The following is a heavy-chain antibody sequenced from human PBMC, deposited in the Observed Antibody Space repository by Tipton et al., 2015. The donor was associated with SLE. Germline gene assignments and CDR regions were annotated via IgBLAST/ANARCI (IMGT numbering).Heavy chain of an antibody. J-gene: IGHJ4*02. CDR3: ARERESIAARLVLGPLDY. V-gene: IGHV4-34*01. CDR2: INHTGST. D-gene: IGHD6-6*01. Sequence: TLSLTCAVYGGSFSGYYWSWIRQPPGKGLEWLGEINHTGSTNYNPSLKSRVTISVDTSKNQFSLKLSSVTAADTAVYYCARERESIAARLVLGPLDYWGQGTLVTVSS. CDR1: GGSFSGYY.